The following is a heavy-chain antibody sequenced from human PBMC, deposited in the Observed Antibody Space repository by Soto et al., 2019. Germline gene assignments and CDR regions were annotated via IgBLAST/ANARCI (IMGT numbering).Heavy chain of an antibody. CDR2: IWYDGSNK. Sequence: PGGSLRLSCAASGFTFSSYGMHWVRQAPGKGLEWVAVIWYDGSNKYYADSVKGRFTISRGNSKNTLYLQMNSLRDEDTAVYYCARVPGESGSYYGFFDYWGHGTLVTVSS. V-gene: IGHV3-33*01. CDR3: ARVPGESGSYYGFFDY. D-gene: IGHD1-26*01. CDR1: GFTFSSYG. J-gene: IGHJ4*01.